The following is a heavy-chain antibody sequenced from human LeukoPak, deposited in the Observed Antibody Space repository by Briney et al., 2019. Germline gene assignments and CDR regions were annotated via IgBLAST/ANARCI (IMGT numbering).Heavy chain of an antibody. V-gene: IGHV1-46*01. CDR3: ARDTRTLGGETYYYDSSGYYGGYFDY. J-gene: IGHJ4*02. Sequence: ASVKVSCKAFGYTFTSNYMHWVRQAPGQGLEWMGIINPSGGSTSYAQKFQGRVTMTRDTSTSTVYMELSSLRSEDTAVYYCARDTRTLGGETYYYDSSGYYGGYFDYRGQGTLVTVSS. CDR2: INPSGGST. CDR1: GYTFTSNY. D-gene: IGHD3-22*01.